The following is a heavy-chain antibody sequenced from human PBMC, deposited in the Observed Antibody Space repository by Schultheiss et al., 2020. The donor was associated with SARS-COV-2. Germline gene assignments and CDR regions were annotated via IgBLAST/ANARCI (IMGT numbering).Heavy chain of an antibody. CDR3: ARDRRGAVAGGYFDY. V-gene: IGHV4-34*01. J-gene: IGHJ4*02. D-gene: IGHD6-19*01. Sequence: ESLKISCAASGFTFDDYGMSWVRQAPGKGLEWIGEINHSGSTNYNPSLKSRVTISVDKSKNQFSLKLSSVTAADTAVYYCARDRRGAVAGGYFDYWGQGTLVTVSS. CDR2: INHSGST. CDR1: GFTFDDYG.